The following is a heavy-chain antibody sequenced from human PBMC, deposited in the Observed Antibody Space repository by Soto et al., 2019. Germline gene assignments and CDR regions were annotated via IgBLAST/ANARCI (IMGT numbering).Heavy chain of an antibody. CDR3: WRGVGFRGYCCCWFFDF. J-gene: IGHJ4*02. CDR1: GDSVSSAGYY. CDR2: IYYSGST. V-gene: IGHV4-31*02. D-gene: IGHD2-15*01. Sequence: SETLSLTCTVSGDSVSSAGYYWSWIRQHPGKGLEWIGYIYYSGSTSYNPSLKSRLLLSVDMSNNQFSLRLSSVTAADTAVYFFWRGVGFRGYCCCWFFDFPGQGALVTVSS.